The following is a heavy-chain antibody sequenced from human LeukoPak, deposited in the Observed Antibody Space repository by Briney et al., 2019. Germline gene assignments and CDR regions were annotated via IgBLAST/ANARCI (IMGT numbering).Heavy chain of an antibody. CDR2: ISGSGGST. D-gene: IGHD2-15*01. J-gene: IGHJ3*02. V-gene: IGHV3-23*01. Sequence: GGSLRLSCAASGFTFSSYAMSWVRQAPGKGLEWVSAISGSGGSTYYADSVKGRFTISRDNSKNTLYLQMNSLRAEDTAVYYCAKQVVVAATAGPNDAFDIWGQGTMVTVSP. CDR3: AKQVVVAATAGPNDAFDI. CDR1: GFTFSSYA.